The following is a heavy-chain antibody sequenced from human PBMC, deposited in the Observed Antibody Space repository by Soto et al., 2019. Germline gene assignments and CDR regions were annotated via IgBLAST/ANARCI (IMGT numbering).Heavy chain of an antibody. CDR3: ATHSYYYESSGYYYDF. J-gene: IGHJ4*02. V-gene: IGHV1-2*02. CDR1: GYTFTGYY. D-gene: IGHD3-22*01. Sequence: ASVKGACKASGYTFTGYYMHWVRQAPGQGLEWMGWINPNSGGTNYAQKFQGRVTMTRDTSISTAYMELSRLRSDDTAVYYCATHSYYYESSGYYYDFWGQGTLVTVSS. CDR2: INPNSGGT.